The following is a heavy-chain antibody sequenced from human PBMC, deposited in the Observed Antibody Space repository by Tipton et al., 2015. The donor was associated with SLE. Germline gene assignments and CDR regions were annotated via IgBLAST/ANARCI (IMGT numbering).Heavy chain of an antibody. CDR2: INPNSGGT. D-gene: IGHD6-19*01. CDR1: GYTFTGYY. V-gene: IGHV1-2*02. J-gene: IGHJ5*02. CDR3: ARDVIAVAGLGWFDP. Sequence: QLVQSGAEVKKPGASVKVSCKASGYTFTGYYMHWVRQAPGQGLEWMGWINPNSGGTNYAQKFQGRVTMTRDTSISTAYMELSRLRSDDTAVYYCARDVIAVAGLGWFDPWGQGTLVTVSS.